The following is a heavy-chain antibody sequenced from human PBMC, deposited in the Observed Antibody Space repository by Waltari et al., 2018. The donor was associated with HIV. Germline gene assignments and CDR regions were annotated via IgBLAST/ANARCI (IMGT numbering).Heavy chain of an antibody. V-gene: IGHV4-39*01. CDR3: ARKGWLGGRYFQH. CDR1: GGAISRSIYF. CDR2: THYNGTI. Sequence: QLQLRESGPGLVKPSGTLSLSCIVSGGAISRSIYFWGWIRQTPGKGLEWIGSTHYNGTIHYNPSLKSRVTISIDTSKNQFSLKVTSVTAADTAAYYCARKGWLGGRYFQHWGLGTLVTVSS. D-gene: IGHD6-19*01. J-gene: IGHJ1*01.